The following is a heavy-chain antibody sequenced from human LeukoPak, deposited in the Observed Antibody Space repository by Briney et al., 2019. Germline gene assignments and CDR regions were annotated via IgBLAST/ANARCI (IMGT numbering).Heavy chain of an antibody. CDR3: VRDRVGPDY. V-gene: IGHV3-74*03. J-gene: IGHJ4*02. D-gene: IGHD1-26*01. CDR2: ITDDATT. CDR1: GFTFSSAW. Sequence: PGGSLRLSCAASGFTFSSAWMHWVRQAPGTGLVLVSRITDDATTTYADSVRGRFTISRDNAKNILYLQMNSLRVEDTAVYYCVRDRVGPDYWGQGTLVTVSS.